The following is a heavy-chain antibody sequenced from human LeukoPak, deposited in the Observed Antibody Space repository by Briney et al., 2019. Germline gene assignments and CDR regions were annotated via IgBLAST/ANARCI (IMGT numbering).Heavy chain of an antibody. D-gene: IGHD3-10*01. J-gene: IGHJ4*02. Sequence: GGSLRLSCGVSGFTFRSFSMNWVRQAPGKGLEWVSSISSSSIYIYYADSVKGRFTISRDNAKNSLYLQMNSLRAEDTAVYYCARFAMVRGVTPFDYWGQGTLVTVSS. CDR2: ISSSSIYI. CDR3: ARFAMVRGVTPFDY. CDR1: GFTFRSFS. V-gene: IGHV3-21*04.